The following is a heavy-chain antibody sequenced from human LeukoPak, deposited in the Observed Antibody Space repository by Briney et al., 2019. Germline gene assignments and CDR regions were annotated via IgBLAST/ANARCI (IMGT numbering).Heavy chain of an antibody. CDR3: ARLPTVTFFDY. Sequence: SETLSLTCTVSGGSISSYYWSWIRQPPGKGLEWIGYVSYSGITNYNPSLKSRVTISVDTSKNQFSLKLSSVTAADTAVYYCARLPTVTFFDYWGQGTLVTVSS. CDR1: GGSISSYY. V-gene: IGHV4-59*08. CDR2: VSYSGIT. D-gene: IGHD4-17*01. J-gene: IGHJ4*02.